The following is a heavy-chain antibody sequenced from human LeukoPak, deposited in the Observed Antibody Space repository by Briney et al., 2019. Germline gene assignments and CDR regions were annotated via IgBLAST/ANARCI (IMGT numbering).Heavy chain of an antibody. CDR3: ARVTSGVRGVIITYYFDY. V-gene: IGHV1-2*02. J-gene: IGHJ4*02. CDR2: INPNSGGT. CDR1: GYTFTGYY. Sequence: ASVKVSCKASGYTFTGYYMHWVRQAPGQGLEWMGWINPNSGGTNYAQKFQGRVTISVDTSKNQFSLKLSSVTAADTAVYYCARVTSGVRGVIITYYFDYWGQGTLVTVSS. D-gene: IGHD3-10*01.